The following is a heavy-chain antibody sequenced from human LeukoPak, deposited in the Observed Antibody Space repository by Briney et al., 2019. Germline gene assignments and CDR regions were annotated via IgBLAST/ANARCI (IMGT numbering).Heavy chain of an antibody. Sequence: PSETLSLTCTVSGGSISSSSYYWGWFRQPPGKGLEWIGSIYYSGSTYYNPYLKSRVTISVATSKNQFSLKLSSVTAADTAVYYCVSHYNDYGDYGAFDIWGQGTMVTVSS. CDR1: GGSISSSSYY. J-gene: IGHJ3*02. V-gene: IGHV4-39*01. CDR2: IYYSGST. CDR3: VSHYNDYGDYGAFDI. D-gene: IGHD4-17*01.